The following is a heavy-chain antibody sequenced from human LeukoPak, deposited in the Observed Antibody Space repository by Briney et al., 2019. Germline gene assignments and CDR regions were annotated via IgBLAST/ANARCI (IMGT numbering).Heavy chain of an antibody. CDR2: ITSSSTV. D-gene: IGHD2-15*01. Sequence: GGSLRLSCAASGFTLSNYSMNWVRQAPGKGLEWVSYITSSSTVYYAGSVKGRFTISRDNAKNSLFLQMNSLRAEDTAVYYCARDYCSGPKCYFIDYWGQGALVTVSS. CDR3: ARDYCSGPKCYFIDY. J-gene: IGHJ4*02. CDR1: GFTLSNYS. V-gene: IGHV3-48*04.